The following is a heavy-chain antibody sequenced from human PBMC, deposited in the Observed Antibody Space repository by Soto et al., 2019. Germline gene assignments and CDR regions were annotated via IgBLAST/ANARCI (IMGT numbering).Heavy chain of an antibody. V-gene: IGHV1-18*01. J-gene: IGHJ4*02. CDR3: ARAWGGEESYCTSTRCLPEQ. CDR2: ISAYNGDT. D-gene: IGHD2-2*01. Sequence: QVHLVQSGAEVKESGASVKVSCKASGYTFTNFGITWVRQAPGQGLEWVGWISAYNGDTRYAQKFQDRVILTTETSTDTAYMELRSLTSDDTAVYFCARAWGGEESYCTSTRCLPEQWGQGTLVTVSS. CDR1: GYTFTNFG.